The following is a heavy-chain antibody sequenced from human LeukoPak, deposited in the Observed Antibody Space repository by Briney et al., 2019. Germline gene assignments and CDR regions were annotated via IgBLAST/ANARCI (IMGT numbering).Heavy chain of an antibody. Sequence: PERSLRLSCSASGLTFSHYGFHWVRQAPGKGLEGVAVIWSDGSNKYYGDSVKGRFIIYRDDSQNTISLQMNSLRSEDTGVYYCAKDAQRGFDYSNSLEYWGQGSLVIVSS. CDR3: AKDAQRGFDYSNSLEY. D-gene: IGHD4-11*01. V-gene: IGHV3-33*06. J-gene: IGHJ4*02. CDR1: GLTFSHYG. CDR2: IWSDGSNK.